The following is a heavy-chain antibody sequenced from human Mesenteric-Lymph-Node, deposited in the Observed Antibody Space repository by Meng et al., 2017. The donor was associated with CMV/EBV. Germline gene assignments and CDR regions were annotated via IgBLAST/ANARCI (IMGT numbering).Heavy chain of an antibody. J-gene: IGHJ4*02. D-gene: IGHD6-13*01. CDR2: ISSTGKAI. V-gene: IGHV3-11*04. CDR3: ATTAAGSFDY. CDR1: GFTFSDYY. Sequence: LSCAASGFTFSDYYMTWIRQTPGKGLEWVSYISSTGKAIYYADSVKGRFTLSRDNAKNSLYLQMNSLRAEDTAVYYCATTAAGSFDYWGQGTLVTVSS.